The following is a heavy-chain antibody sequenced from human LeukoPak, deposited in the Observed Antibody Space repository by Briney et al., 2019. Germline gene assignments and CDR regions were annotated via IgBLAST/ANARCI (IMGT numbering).Heavy chain of an antibody. CDR3: ARGGAYMDV. CDR1: GGSITNYY. J-gene: IGHJ6*03. CDR2: IYYSGST. D-gene: IGHD1-26*01. Sequence: SETLSLTCSVSGGSITNYYWSWIRQPPGKGLEWIGYIYYSGSTNYNPSLKSRVTISVDTSKNQFSLKVSSVTAADTVVYYCARGGAYMDVWGKGTTVTVSS. V-gene: IGHV4-59*01.